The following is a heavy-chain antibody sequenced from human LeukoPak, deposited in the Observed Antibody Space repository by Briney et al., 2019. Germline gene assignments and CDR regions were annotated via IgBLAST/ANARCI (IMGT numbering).Heavy chain of an antibody. CDR2: IYYSGST. J-gene: IGHJ4*02. Sequence: SETLSLTCTVSGGSISSYYWSWIRQPPGKGLEWIGYIYYSGSTNYNPSLKSRVTISVDTSKNQFSLKLSSVTAADTAVYYCAREGDSSGYLGDYWGQGTLVTVSS. CDR3: AREGDSSGYLGDY. CDR1: GGSISSYY. D-gene: IGHD3-22*01. V-gene: IGHV4-59*01.